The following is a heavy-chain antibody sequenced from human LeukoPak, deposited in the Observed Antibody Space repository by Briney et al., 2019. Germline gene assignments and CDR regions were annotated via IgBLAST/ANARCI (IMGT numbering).Heavy chain of an antibody. Sequence: SETLSLTCTVSGGSISSYYWSWIRQPAGKGLEWIGRIYTSGSTNYNPSLKSRVTISVDTSKNQFSLKLSSVTAADTAVYYCARGETSSSSWLHYYYYGMDVWGQGTTVTVSS. D-gene: IGHD6-13*01. V-gene: IGHV4-4*07. J-gene: IGHJ6*02. CDR1: GGSISSYY. CDR3: ARGETSSSSWLHYYYYGMDV. CDR2: IYTSGST.